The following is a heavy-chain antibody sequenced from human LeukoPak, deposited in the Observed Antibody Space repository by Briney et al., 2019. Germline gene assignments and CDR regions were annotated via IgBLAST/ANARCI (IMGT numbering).Heavy chain of an antibody. CDR3: ARQRRTGRVGATTFDY. D-gene: IGHD1-26*01. V-gene: IGHV1-18*01. CDR2: ISAYNGNT. Sequence: ASVKVSCKASGYTFTSYGISWVRQAPGQGLEWMGWISAYNGNTNYAQKLQGRVTMTTDTSTSTAYMELRSLRSDDTAVYYCARQRRTGRVGATTFDYWGQGTLVTVSS. J-gene: IGHJ4*02. CDR1: GYTFTSYG.